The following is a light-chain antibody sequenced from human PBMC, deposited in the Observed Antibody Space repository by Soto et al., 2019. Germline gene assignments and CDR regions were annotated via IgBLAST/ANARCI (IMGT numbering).Light chain of an antibody. CDR1: QSVSSNY. J-gene: IGKJ3*01. CDR2: GAS. CDR3: QRYGSSLFT. V-gene: IGKV3-20*01. Sequence: EIVLTQSPGTLSLSPGERATLSCRASQSVSSNYLAWYQQKSGQAPRLLIYGASSRATGIPDRFSGSGSGTDFTLTISRLEPEDFAVYYCQRYGSSLFTFGPGTKVDIK.